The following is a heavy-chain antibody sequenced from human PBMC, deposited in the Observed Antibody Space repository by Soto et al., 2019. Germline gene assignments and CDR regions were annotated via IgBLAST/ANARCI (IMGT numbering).Heavy chain of an antibody. V-gene: IGHV3-33*08. Sequence: QVQLVESGGGVVQPAGSLRLSCAASASIFKGHGMHWVRQAPGKGLEWVAIIRYDGSDEHYGDSVKGRFTISRDNSKNMLYLQMNSLRAEDTAVYYCARDGVGATTFFGFLDYWGQGTLVTVSS. CDR1: ASIFKGHG. J-gene: IGHJ4*02. CDR2: IRYDGSDE. D-gene: IGHD1-26*01. CDR3: ARDGVGATTFFGFLDY.